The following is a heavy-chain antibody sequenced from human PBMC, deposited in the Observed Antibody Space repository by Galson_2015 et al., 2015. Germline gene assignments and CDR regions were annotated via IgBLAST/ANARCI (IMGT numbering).Heavy chain of an antibody. J-gene: IGHJ5*02. CDR1: GFTLSSYA. D-gene: IGHD2-15*01. CDR3: ARVRRCCSGGSCSNWFDP. CDR2: INHSGST. V-gene: IGHV4-34*01. Sequence: LRLSCAASGFTLSSYAMSWVRQAPGKGLEWIGEINHSGSTNYNPSLKSRVTISVDTSKNQFSLKLSSVTAADTAVYYCARVRRCCSGGSCSNWFDPWGQGTLVTVSS.